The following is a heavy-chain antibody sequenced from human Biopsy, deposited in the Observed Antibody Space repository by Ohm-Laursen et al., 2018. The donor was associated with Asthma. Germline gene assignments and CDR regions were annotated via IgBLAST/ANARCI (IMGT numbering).Heavy chain of an antibody. J-gene: IGHJ4*02. CDR3: GKERSYMVDY. CDR1: GFTFGSYG. CDR2: IWFDGSNK. V-gene: IGHV3-33*06. D-gene: IGHD3-10*01. Sequence: SLRLSCTASGFTFGSYGLHWVRQAPGKGLEWVADIWFDGSNKHYADSVKGRFTISRDNSKNTLYLQMNSLRAEDTALYYCGKERSYMVDYWGQGTLVIVSS.